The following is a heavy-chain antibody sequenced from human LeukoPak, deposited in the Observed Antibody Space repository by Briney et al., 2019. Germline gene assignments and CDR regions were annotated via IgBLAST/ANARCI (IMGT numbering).Heavy chain of an antibody. CDR3: AREREPVTTEFDY. D-gene: IGHD4-17*01. CDR1: GFIFSDYY. V-gene: IGHV3-11*01. J-gene: IGHJ4*02. Sequence: GGPLRLSCAASGFIFSDYYMNWIRQAPGKGLEWVSYISGSSSNTIYYADSVKGRFTISRDNAKNSLYLQMNSLRAEDTAVYYCAREREPVTTEFDYWGQGTLVTVSS. CDR2: ISGSSSNTI.